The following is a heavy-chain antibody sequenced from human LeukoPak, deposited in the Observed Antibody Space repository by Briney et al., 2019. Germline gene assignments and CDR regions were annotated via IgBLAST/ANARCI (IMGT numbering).Heavy chain of an antibody. J-gene: IGHJ5*02. CDR1: VGTLSNYA. Sequence: SSVTVSCKACVGTLSNYAISWVRPAPGQGREWMGRIIPIFGTANYAQKFQGRVTITADKSTSTAYLELSSLRSEDTAVYYCARSAHVSVLLKEIWFDPWGQGTLVTVSS. D-gene: IGHD2-15*01. V-gene: IGHV1-69*06. CDR3: ARSAHVSVLLKEIWFDP. CDR2: IIPIFGTA.